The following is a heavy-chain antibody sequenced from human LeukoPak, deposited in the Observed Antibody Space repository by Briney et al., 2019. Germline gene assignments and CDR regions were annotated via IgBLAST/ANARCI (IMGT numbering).Heavy chain of an antibody. V-gene: IGHV4-61*01. CDR2: IYYTGNT. CDR3: VRSKSGTYGWFDP. CDR1: GGSVSSGSYY. D-gene: IGHD3-3*01. J-gene: IGHJ5*02. Sequence: TSETLSLTCTVSGGSVSSGSYYWSWIRQPPGKGLEWIGFIYYTGNTNYNPSLKSRLTISVDTSKNQFSLKVSSVTAADTAVYYCVRSKSGTYGWFDPWGQGTLVTVSS.